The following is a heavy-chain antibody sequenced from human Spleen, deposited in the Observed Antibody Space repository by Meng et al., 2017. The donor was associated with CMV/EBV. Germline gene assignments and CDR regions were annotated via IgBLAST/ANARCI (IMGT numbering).Heavy chain of an antibody. D-gene: IGHD3-10*01. J-gene: IGHJ6*02. V-gene: IGHV3-23*01. CDR1: GFTCSSYA. CDR2: ISGSGGSR. CDR3: AKGVREQYYYYYGMDV. Sequence: GGSLRLSCAASGFTCSSYAMNWVRQAPGKGLEWVAAISGSGGSRYYADSVKGWFTISRDNSKNTLYLQMNSLRAEDTAVYFCAKGVREQYYYYYGMDVWGQGTTVTVSS.